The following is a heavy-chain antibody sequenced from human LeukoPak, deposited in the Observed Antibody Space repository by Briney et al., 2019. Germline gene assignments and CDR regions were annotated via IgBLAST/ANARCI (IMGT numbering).Heavy chain of an antibody. J-gene: IGHJ4*02. V-gene: IGHV4-39*01. Sequence: PSETLSLTCTVSGGSISSSSYDWGWIRQPPGKGLEWIGSIYYSGSTYYNPSLKSRVTISVDTSKNQFSLKLSSVTAADTAVYYCARWVKGYYYDSSGYPGFDYWGQGTLVTVSS. CDR2: IYYSGST. CDR3: ARWVKGYYYDSSGYPGFDY. CDR1: GGSISSSSYD. D-gene: IGHD3-22*01.